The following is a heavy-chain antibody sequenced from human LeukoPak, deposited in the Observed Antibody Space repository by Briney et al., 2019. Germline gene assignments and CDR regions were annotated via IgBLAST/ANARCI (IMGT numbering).Heavy chain of an antibody. D-gene: IGHD3-9*01. CDR3: ARTPYDTLTGYTLGYFDY. CDR2: IIPIFGTA. Sequence: SVKVSCKASGGTFSSYAISWVRQAPGQGLEWMGGIIPIFGTANYAQKFQGRVTITTDESTSTAYMELSSLRSEDTAVYYCARTPYDTLTGYTLGYFDYWGQGTLVTVSS. J-gene: IGHJ4*02. CDR1: GGTFSSYA. V-gene: IGHV1-69*05.